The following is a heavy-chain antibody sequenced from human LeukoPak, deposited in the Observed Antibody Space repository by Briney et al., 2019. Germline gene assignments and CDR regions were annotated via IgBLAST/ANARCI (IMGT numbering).Heavy chain of an antibody. D-gene: IGHD1/OR15-1a*01. V-gene: IGHV4-59*08. CDR3: ARQPSGTAAFDI. Sequence: SETLSLTCTVSGGSISSYYWSWIRQPPGKGLEWIGYIYYSGSTNYNPSLKSRVTISVDTSKNQFSLKLTSVAAADTAIYYCARQPSGTAAFDIWGQGTMVTVSS. CDR2: IYYSGST. CDR1: GGSISSYY. J-gene: IGHJ3*02.